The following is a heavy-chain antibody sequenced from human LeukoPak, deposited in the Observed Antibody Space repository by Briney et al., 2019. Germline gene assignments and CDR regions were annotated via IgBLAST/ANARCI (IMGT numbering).Heavy chain of an antibody. CDR3: ARGGSYYGYYFDY. CDR1: GGTFSSYA. J-gene: IGHJ4*02. Sequence: SVKVSCKASGGTFSSYAISWVRQAPRQGLEWMGGIIPIFGTANYAQKFQGRVTITADESTSTAYMELSSLRSEDTAVYYCARGGSYYGYYFDYWGQGTLVTVSS. D-gene: IGHD1-26*01. CDR2: IIPIFGTA. V-gene: IGHV1-69*13.